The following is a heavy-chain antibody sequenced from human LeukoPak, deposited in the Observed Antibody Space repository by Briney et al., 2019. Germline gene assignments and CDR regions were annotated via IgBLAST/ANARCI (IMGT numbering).Heavy chain of an antibody. D-gene: IGHD3-3*01. J-gene: IGHJ1*01. CDR2: IRSKTDGGTT. CDR3: AKHIYGVVSIQQ. Sequence: KAGGSLRLSCAASGFTFRDAWMTWVRQAPGKGPEWVGRIRSKTDGGTTDYAVSVQGRFTISRDDSKNTLYLQMSSLKTEDTAVYYCAKHIYGVVSIQQWGQGTLVTVSS. V-gene: IGHV3-15*01. CDR1: GFTFRDAW.